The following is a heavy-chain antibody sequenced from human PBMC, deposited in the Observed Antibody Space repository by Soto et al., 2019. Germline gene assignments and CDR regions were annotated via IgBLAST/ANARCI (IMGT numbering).Heavy chain of an antibody. CDR3: ARTLVGDIQYWYFDL. CDR2: ISNDGSNN. J-gene: IGHJ2*01. D-gene: IGHD3-16*02. Sequence: QVEVVESGGGVVQPGTSLRLSCAASGFTFSTYPMHWVRQAPGKGLEWVAFISNDGSNNYYADSVKGRFTISINKSNNVLYLQTDSKRAEATAVYHCARTLVGDIQYWYFDLWGRGTLVTVSS. CDR1: GFTFSTYP. V-gene: IGHV3-30-3*01.